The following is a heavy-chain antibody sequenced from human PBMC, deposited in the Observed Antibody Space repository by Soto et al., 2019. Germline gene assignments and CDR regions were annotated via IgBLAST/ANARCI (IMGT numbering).Heavy chain of an antibody. CDR3: ARVNRCSSTSCLPLFDY. D-gene: IGHD2-2*01. J-gene: IGHJ4*02. CDR1: GGSISSYY. V-gene: IGHV4-59*01. CDR2: IYYSGST. Sequence: SETLSLTCTVSGGSISSYYWSWIRQPPGKGLEWIGYIYYSGSTNYNPSLKSRVTISVDTSKNQFSLKLSSVTAADTAVYYCARVNRCSSTSCLPLFDYWGQRTLVTVSS.